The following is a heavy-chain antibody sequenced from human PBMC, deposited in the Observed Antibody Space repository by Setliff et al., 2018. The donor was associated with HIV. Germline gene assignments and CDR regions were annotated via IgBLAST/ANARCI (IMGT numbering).Heavy chain of an antibody. V-gene: IGHV3-30*01. J-gene: IGHJ6*03. CDR2: ISYDESNK. CDR3: ARGPNRYSGTYSYYYYMDV. Sequence: GGSLRLSCVASGFTFSNYAMHWVRQAPGKGLGWVTVISYDESNKYYGDSVKGRFTISRDNSKNTLYLQMNSLRAEDTAVYYCARGPNRYSGTYSYYYYMDVWGKGTTVTVSS. CDR1: GFTFSNYA. D-gene: IGHD1-26*01.